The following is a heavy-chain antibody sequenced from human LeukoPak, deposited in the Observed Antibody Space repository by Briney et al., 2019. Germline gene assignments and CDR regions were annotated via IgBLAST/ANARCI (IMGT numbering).Heavy chain of an antibody. Sequence: GRSLRLSCAASGFTFSSYGMHWGRQAPRKGLGWVAVIWYDGSNKYYADSVRGRFTISRDNYKKTLYLQMHSLRAEDTAVYYCAKDRGYFDYWGQGTLVTVSS. CDR3: AKDRGYFDY. CDR1: GFTFSSYG. J-gene: IGHJ4*02. V-gene: IGHV3-33*06. D-gene: IGHD3-10*01. CDR2: IWYDGSNK.